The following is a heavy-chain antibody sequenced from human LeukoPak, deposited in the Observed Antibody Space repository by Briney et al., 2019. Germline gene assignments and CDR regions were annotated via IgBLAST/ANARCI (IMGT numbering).Heavy chain of an antibody. CDR1: GFTFSSYA. D-gene: IGHD3-10*01. CDR3: ARGSGSYPDDY. V-gene: IGHV3-30*03. CDR2: ISYDGSNK. J-gene: IGHJ4*02. Sequence: GGSLRLSCAASGFTFSSYAMSWVRQAPGKGLEWVAVISYDGSNKYYADSVKGRFTISRDNSKNTLYLQMNSLRAEDTAVYYCARGSGSYPDDYWGQGTLVTVSS.